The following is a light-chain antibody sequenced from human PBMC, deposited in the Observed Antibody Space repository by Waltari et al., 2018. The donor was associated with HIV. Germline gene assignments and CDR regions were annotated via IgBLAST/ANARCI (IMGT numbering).Light chain of an antibody. J-gene: IGKJ1*01. CDR3: QQSYSTPPWA. Sequence: DIQMTQSPSSLSASVGDRVTITCRASQSISSYLNWYQQKPGKAPKLLLYAASSLQRGVPSRFSGSGSGTDFTLTISSLQPEDFATYYCQQSYSTPPWAFGQGTKVEIK. CDR1: QSISSY. V-gene: IGKV1-39*01. CDR2: AAS.